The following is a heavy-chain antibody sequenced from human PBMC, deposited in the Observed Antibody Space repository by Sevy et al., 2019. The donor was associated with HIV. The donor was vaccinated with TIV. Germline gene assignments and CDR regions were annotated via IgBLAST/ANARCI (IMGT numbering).Heavy chain of an antibody. D-gene: IGHD3-22*01. CDR2: ISYDGSNK. V-gene: IGHV3-30-3*01. CDR1: GFTFSSYA. CDR3: AGEVTPSGYDAFDI. Sequence: GGSLRLSCAASGFTFSSYAMHWVRQAPGKGLEWVAVISYDGSNKYYADSVKGRFTISRDNSKNTLYLQMNSLRAEDTAVYYCAGEVTPSGYDAFDIWGQGTMVTVSS. J-gene: IGHJ3*02.